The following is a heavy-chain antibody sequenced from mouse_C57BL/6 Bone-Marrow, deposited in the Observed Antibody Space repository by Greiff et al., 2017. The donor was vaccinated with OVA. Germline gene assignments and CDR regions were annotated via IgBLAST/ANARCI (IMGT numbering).Heavy chain of an antibody. V-gene: IGHV1-19*01. CDR2: INPYNGGT. CDR3: ADTYCDGSRSPNYFDF. CDR1: GYTFTDYY. D-gene: IGHD1-1*01. J-gene: IGHJ2*01. Sequence: VQLQQSGPVLVKPGASVKMSCKASGYTFTDYYMNWVKQSHGKSLEWIGVINPYNGGTSYNQKFKGKATLTVDKSSSTAYMELNSLTSEDSAVYDCADTYCDGSRSPNYFDFWGQGTTLTVSS.